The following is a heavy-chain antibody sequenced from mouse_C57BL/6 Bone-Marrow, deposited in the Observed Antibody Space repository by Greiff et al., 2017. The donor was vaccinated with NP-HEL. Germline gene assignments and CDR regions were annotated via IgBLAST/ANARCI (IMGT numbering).Heavy chain of an antibody. D-gene: IGHD2-4*01. V-gene: IGHV1-64*01. CDR3: ARGIYYDYDGAMDY. Sequence: QVQLQQPGAELVKPGASVKLSCKASGYTFTSYWMYWVKQRPGQGLEWIGMIHPNSGSTNYNEKFKSKATLTVDKSSSTAYMQLSSLTSEDSAVYYCARGIYYDYDGAMDYWGQGTSVTVSS. J-gene: IGHJ4*01. CDR2: IHPNSGST. CDR1: GYTFTSYW.